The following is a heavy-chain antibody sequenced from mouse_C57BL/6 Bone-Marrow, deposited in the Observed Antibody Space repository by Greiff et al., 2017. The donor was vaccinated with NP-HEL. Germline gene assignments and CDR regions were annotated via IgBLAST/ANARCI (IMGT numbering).Heavy chain of an antibody. CDR3: TAYYTHYYAMDY. V-gene: IGHV1-5*01. CDR1: GYTFTSYW. Sequence: VQLQQSGTVLARPGASVKMSCKTSGYTFTSYWMHWVKQRPGQGLEWIGAIYPGNSDTSYNQKFKGKAKLTAVTSASTAYMELSSLTNEDSAVYYCTAYYTHYYAMDYWGQGTSVTVSS. CDR2: IYPGNSDT. J-gene: IGHJ4*01. D-gene: IGHD2-12*01.